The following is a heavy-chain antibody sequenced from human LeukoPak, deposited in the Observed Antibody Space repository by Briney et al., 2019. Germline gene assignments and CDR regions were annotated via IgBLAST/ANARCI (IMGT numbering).Heavy chain of an antibody. CDR2: IRYDGSNK. D-gene: IGHD2-2*02. CDR3: AKNIRYCSSTSCYRGLDY. V-gene: IGHV3-30*02. CDR1: GFTFSSYG. Sequence: GGSLRLSYAASGFTFSSYGMHWVRQAPGKGLEWVAFIRYDGSNKYYADSVKGRFTISRDNSKNTLYLQMNSLRAEDTAVYYCAKNIRYCSSTSCYRGLDYWGQGTLVTVSS. J-gene: IGHJ4*02.